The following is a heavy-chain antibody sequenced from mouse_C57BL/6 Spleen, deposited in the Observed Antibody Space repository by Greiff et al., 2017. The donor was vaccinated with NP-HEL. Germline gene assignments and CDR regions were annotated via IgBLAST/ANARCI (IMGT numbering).Heavy chain of an antibody. CDR1: GFNITDYY. Sequence: VQLQQSGAELVKPGASVKLSCTASGFNITDYYMHWVKQRTEQGLEWIGRIDPEDGETKYAPQFQGKATITADTSSNTAYLQLSSLTSEDTAVYYCASSNYEFAYWGQGTLVTVSA. V-gene: IGHV14-2*01. D-gene: IGHD2-5*01. CDR3: ASSNYEFAY. CDR2: IDPEDGET. J-gene: IGHJ3*01.